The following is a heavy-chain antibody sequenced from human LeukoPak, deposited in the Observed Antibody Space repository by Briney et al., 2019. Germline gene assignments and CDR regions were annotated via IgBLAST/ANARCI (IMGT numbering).Heavy chain of an antibody. D-gene: IGHD5-18*01. J-gene: IGHJ4*02. CDR1: GGSLSGYY. V-gene: IGHV4-34*01. Sequence: SETLSLTCAVYGGSLSGYYWSWIRQPPGKGLEWIGEINHSGSTNYNPSLKSRVTISVDTSKNQFSLKLSSVTAADTAVYYCARRGGYSYGYPNWGQGTLVTVSS. CDR3: ARRGGYSYGYPN. CDR2: INHSGST.